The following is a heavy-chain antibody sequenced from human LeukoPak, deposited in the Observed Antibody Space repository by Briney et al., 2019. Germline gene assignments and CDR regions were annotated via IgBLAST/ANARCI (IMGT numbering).Heavy chain of an antibody. CDR1: GGSFSGYY. V-gene: IGHV4-34*01. CDR3: ARGWYYYYYMDV. CDR2: INQSGST. Sequence: PSETLSLTCAVYGGSFSGYYWSWIRQPPGKGLEWIGEINQSGSTNYNPSLKSRGTISADTSKNQFSLKLSSVTAADTAVYYCARGWYYYYYMDVWGKGTTVTVSS. J-gene: IGHJ6*03.